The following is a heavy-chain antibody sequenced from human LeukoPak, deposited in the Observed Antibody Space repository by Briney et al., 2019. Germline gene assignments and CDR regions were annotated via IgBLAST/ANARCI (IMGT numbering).Heavy chain of an antibody. CDR1: GGTFHSNA. CDR2: IIPILGTA. CDR3: ARAYSPTSWGLAAADYYYMDV. D-gene: IGHD6-13*01. V-gene: IGHV1-69*10. Sequence: ASVKVSCKASGGTFHSNAVSWIRQAPGQGLEWMGGIIPILGTANYAQKFQGRVTMTRDTSISTAYMELNRLTSDDTAVYYCARAYSPTSWGLAAADYYYMDVWGKGTTVTVSS. J-gene: IGHJ6*03.